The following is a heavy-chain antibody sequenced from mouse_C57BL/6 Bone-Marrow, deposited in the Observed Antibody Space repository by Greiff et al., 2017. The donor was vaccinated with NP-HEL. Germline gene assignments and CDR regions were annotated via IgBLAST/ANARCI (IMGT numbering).Heavy chain of an antibody. J-gene: IGHJ3*01. V-gene: IGHV1-50*01. CDR2: IDPSDSYT. Sequence: QVQLQQPGAELVKPGASVKLSCKASGYTFTSYWMQWVKQRPGQGLEWIGEIDPSDSYTNYNQKFKGKATLTVDTSSSTAYMQLSSLTSEDSAVYDCVGYDYDDGFAWFAYWGQGTLVTVSA. CDR3: VGYDYDDGFAWFAY. CDR1: GYTFTSYW. D-gene: IGHD2-4*01.